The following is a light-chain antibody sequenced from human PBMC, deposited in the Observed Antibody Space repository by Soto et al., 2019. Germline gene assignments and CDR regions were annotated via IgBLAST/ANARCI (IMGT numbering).Light chain of an antibody. CDR1: QDIGND. V-gene: IGKV1-6*01. CDR2: AAS. CDR3: LQDYNRPYT. J-gene: IGKJ2*01. Sequence: AIQMTQSPSSLSASVGDRVTITCRASQDIGNDLGWYQQKPGKAPKLLIYAASSLERGVPSRFSGSGSGTDFTLTISSLQPEDFATYYCLQDYNRPYTFGQGSRLEIK.